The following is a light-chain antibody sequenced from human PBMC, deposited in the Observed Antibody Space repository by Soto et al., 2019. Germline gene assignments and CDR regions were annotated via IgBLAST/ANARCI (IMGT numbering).Light chain of an antibody. CDR3: QQYGSSPWT. CDR2: GAS. V-gene: IGKV3-20*01. J-gene: IGKJ1*01. CDR1: QSVSSK. Sequence: EFVLTQSPGTLSLSPGERATLSCRASQSVSSKLAWYQQKPGQAPRLLIYGASSRATGIPDRFSGSGSGTDFTLTISRLEPEDFAVYYCQQYGSSPWTFGQGTKVDIK.